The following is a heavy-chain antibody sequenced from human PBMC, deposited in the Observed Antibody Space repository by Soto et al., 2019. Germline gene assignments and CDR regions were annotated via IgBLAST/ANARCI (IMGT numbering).Heavy chain of an antibody. J-gene: IGHJ4*02. CDR1: GGTLSSYA. V-gene: IGHV1-69*13. CDR3: ARDCGSPRGFDY. CDR2: IIPIFGTA. Sequence: SVKVSCKASGGTLSSYAISWVRQAPGQGLEWMGGIIPIFGTANYAQKFQGRVTITADESTSTAYMELSSLRSEDTAVYYCARDCGSPRGFDYWGQGTLVTVSS. D-gene: IGHD1-26*01.